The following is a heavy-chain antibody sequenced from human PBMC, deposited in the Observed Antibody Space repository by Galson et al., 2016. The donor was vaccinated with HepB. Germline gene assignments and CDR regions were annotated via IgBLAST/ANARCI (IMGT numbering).Heavy chain of an antibody. CDR3: AHHYYGLDV. CDR1: GFSLGTGGVG. J-gene: IGHJ6*02. V-gene: IGHV2-5*01. CDR2: IYWNNGE. Sequence: PALVKPTQTLTLTCTFSGFSLGTGGVGVGWIRQPPGKALEWLALIYWNNGERYSPSLKSRLTITKDTSKNQVVLTMTNMDPVDTATYYCAHHYYGLDVWGQGTTVTVSS.